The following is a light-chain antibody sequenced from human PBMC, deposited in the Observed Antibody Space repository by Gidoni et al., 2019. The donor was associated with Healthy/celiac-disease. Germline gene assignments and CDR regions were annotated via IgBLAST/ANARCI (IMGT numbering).Light chain of an antibody. CDR2: DAS. CDR3: QQYNNWPRT. J-gene: IGKJ1*01. V-gene: IGKV3-15*01. Sequence: EIVMTQSPATLSVSPGESATLSCRASQSVSSNLAWYQQKPGQHARHLIYDASARATGIPARFGGSGAGREFTLTISSMQSEDYAVYYYQQYNNWPRTFGQGTKVEIK. CDR1: QSVSSN.